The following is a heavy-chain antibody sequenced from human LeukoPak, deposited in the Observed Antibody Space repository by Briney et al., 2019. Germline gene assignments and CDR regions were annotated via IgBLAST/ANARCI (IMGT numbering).Heavy chain of an antibody. CDR2: IYNSGST. CDR3: ARGARYNDY. CDR1: GGSITSYY. V-gene: IGHV4-59*01. Sequence: SETLSLTCTVSGGSITSYYWSWIRQPPGKGLEWIAYIYNSGSTNYNPSLKSRVTISVDTSKNQFSLMLSSVTAADTAVYYCARGARYNDYWGQGTLVTVSS. D-gene: IGHD3-9*01. J-gene: IGHJ4*02.